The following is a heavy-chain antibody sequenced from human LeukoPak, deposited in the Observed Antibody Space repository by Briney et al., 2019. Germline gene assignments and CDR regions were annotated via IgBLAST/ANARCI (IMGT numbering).Heavy chain of an antibody. Sequence: GGSLRLSCAASGITFSSYGMHWVRQAPGKGLEWVAVVWFDGSNKYYADSVKGRFTISRGNSKNTLYLQMNSLRAEDTAVYYCARDSPSSTSWGYWGQGTLVTVSS. J-gene: IGHJ4*02. CDR1: GITFSSYG. CDR3: ARDSPSSTSWGY. D-gene: IGHD2-2*01. CDR2: VWFDGSNK. V-gene: IGHV3-33*01.